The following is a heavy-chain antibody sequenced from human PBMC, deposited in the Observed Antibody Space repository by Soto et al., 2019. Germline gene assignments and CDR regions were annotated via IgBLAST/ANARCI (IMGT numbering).Heavy chain of an antibody. CDR3: ARAPIQLSSKCIFDY. D-gene: IGHD5-18*01. Sequence: QVQLQESGPGLVKPSQTLSLTCTVSGGSISSGGYYWSWIRQHPGKGLEWIGYIYYSGSTYYNPSLKSRVTISVDTSRNQFSLKLSSVTSADTAVYYCARAPIQLSSKCIFDYWGQGTLVTVSS. V-gene: IGHV4-31*03. J-gene: IGHJ4*02. CDR1: GGSISSGGYY. CDR2: IYYSGST.